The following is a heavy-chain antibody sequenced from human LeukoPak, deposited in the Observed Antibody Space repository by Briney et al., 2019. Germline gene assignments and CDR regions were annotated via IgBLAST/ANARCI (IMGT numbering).Heavy chain of an antibody. Sequence: GGSLRLSSPASGFTFSSSRMHWVREAPRKGLLWASRINSDGSSTSYADSVKGRFTISRDNAKNTLYLQMNSLRAEDTAVYYCGRGALYSSTSIDYWGQGTLVTVSS. CDR3: GRGALYSSTSIDY. CDR1: GFTFSSSR. V-gene: IGHV3-74*01. J-gene: IGHJ4*02. D-gene: IGHD6-13*01. CDR2: INSDGSST.